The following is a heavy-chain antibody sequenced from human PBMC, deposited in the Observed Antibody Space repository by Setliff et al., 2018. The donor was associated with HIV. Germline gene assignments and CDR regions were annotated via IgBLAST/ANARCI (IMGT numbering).Heavy chain of an antibody. V-gene: IGHV1-2*04. CDR2: INPNSGGT. CDR3: ARAGVSIVVVPAAIHYYYYMDV. Sequence: ASVKVSCKASGYTFTGYYMHWVRQAPGQGLEWMGWINPNSGGTNYAQKFQGWVTMTRDTSISTAYMELSRLRSDDTAVYYCARAGVSIVVVPAAIHYYYYMDVWGKGTTVTVSS. CDR1: GYTFTGYY. D-gene: IGHD2-2*02. J-gene: IGHJ6*03.